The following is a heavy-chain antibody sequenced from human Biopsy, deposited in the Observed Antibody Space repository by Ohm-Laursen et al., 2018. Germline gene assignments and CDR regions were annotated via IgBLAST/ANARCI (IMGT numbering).Heavy chain of an antibody. Sequence: ASVKVSCKASGYSFTKYYINWVRQAPGQGLEWMGIINPTGGTTSYAEKFQGRVTLTRDTSTGTVYLELNSLRVEDTAVYYCARGPSGVATIGRGQGTLVIVSS. CDR3: ARGPSGVATIG. CDR1: GYSFTKYY. D-gene: IGHD5-24*01. CDR2: INPTGGTT. V-gene: IGHV1-46*01. J-gene: IGHJ4*02.